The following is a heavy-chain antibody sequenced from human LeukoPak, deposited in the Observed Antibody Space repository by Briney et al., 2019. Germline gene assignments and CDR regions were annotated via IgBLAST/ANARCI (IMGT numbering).Heavy chain of an antibody. CDR3: AWGKYSYGTAYYYYYYMDV. CDR2: MNPNSGNT. CDR1: GYTFTSDD. D-gene: IGHD5-18*01. V-gene: IGHV1-8*01. Sequence: ASVKISCKASGYTFTSDDINWVRQATGQGLEWIGWMNPNSGNTGSAQKIQGRDTRTRNTSISAAYMELSSLRSEDAAVYYCAWGKYSYGTAYYYYYYMDVWGKGTTVTVSS. J-gene: IGHJ6*03.